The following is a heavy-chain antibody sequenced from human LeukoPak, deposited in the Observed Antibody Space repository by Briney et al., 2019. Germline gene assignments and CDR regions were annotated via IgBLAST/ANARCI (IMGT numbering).Heavy chain of an antibody. D-gene: IGHD3-22*01. CDR3: ARDPNYYDSSGSSGLFDY. V-gene: IGHV1-69*05. CDR1: GYTFTIYG. CDR2: IIPIFGTA. J-gene: IGHJ4*02. Sequence: SVTVSFKGSGYTFTIYGISWVRQAPGQGLERMGGIIPIFGTANYAQKFQGRVTINTDEITSTAYMEVRSLRAGDTAVYYCARDPNYYDSSGSSGLFDYWGQGPLVTVSS.